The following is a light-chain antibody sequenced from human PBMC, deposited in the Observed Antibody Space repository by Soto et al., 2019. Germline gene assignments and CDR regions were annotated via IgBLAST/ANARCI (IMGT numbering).Light chain of an antibody. CDR2: GAS. V-gene: IGKV3-15*01. CDR3: QQSSNWPRT. J-gene: IGKJ1*01. CDR1: QFISYS. Sequence: EIEMTQSPPSLSVSPGERVTLSCRASQFISYSLAWYQQRPGPPPRLLIYGASTRAAGISARLSGSGSRTEFTLTISSLKSEDFAVYYCQQSSNWPRTFGQGTKVDIK.